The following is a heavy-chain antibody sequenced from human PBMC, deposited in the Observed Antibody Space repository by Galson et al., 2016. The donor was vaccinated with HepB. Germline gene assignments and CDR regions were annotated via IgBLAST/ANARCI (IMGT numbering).Heavy chain of an antibody. CDR3: VREIGAGSFDY. CDR2: FLHSGIT. Sequence: SETLSLTCTVSGGSISTYYWSWVRQSPGKGLEWIANFLHSGITTYNPSLKSRVTISVDTSKNLFSLRLTSVTAADTAVYYRVREIGAGSFDYWGQGALVTVST. J-gene: IGHJ4*02. D-gene: IGHD2/OR15-2a*01. V-gene: IGHV4-59*12. CDR1: GGSISTYY.